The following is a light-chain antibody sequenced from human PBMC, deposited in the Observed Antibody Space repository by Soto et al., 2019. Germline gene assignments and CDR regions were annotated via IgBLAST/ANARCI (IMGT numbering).Light chain of an antibody. V-gene: IGKV3-15*01. CDR2: GAF. CDR1: QSVRSN. CDR3: QQYNDWPLT. J-gene: IGKJ1*01. Sequence: EIVMTQSPVTLSVSPGERATLSCRASQSVRSNLAWYQQKPGQAPSLLFYGAFTRATGIPTRFSGTGSGTEFTLTISSLQSEDFALYYCQQYNDWPLTFGQGTKVEV.